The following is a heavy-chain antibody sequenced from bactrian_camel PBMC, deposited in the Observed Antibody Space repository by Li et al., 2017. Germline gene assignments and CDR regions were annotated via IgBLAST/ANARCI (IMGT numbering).Heavy chain of an antibody. CDR2: ISGDDST. V-gene: IGHV3S55*01. CDR3: AVDGPVAFCSDYPSDFRG. Sequence: HVQLVESGGGSVQAGGSLRLSCTISGSNSDTSDMGWYRQVPGNECELVSAISGDDSTYYADSVAGRFTISRDDTKNTVYLQMNSLKPDDTAVYYCAVDGPVAFCSDYPSDFRGWGQGTQVTVS. CDR1: GSNSDTSD. J-gene: IGHJ4*01. D-gene: IGHD2*01.